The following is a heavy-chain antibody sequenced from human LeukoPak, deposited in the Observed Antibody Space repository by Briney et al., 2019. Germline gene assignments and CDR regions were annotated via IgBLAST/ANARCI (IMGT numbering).Heavy chain of an antibody. D-gene: IGHD6-19*01. CDR1: GFPFSSYW. CDR3: AKVTAVASTGALDY. CDR2: INSDGSST. J-gene: IGHJ4*02. V-gene: IGHV3-74*01. Sequence: GESLTLSCAASGFPFSSYWMQWLRQAPGKGLVWVSRINSDGSSTTYADSVKGRFTISRDNAKNTLYLQMNSLRADDTAVYYCAKVTAVASTGALDYWGQGTLVTLSS.